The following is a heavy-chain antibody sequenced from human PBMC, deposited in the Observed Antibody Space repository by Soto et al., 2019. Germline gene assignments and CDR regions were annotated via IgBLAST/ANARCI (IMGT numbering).Heavy chain of an antibody. Sequence: SETLSLTCAVSGGSISSSTYSWGWIRQPPGKGPEWIGTFYYSGGTYYNPSLKSRVTISVDTTKNQFFLKLNSATAADTAVYYCARRTGSSTYYFDYWGQGALVTVSS. V-gene: IGHV4-39*01. CDR3: ARRTGSSTYYFDY. CDR1: GGSISSSTYS. CDR2: FYYSGGT. D-gene: IGHD6-6*01. J-gene: IGHJ4*02.